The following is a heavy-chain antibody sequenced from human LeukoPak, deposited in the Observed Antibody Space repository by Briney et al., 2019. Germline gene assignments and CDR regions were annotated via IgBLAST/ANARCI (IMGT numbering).Heavy chain of an antibody. CDR3: ARISGLTTHYY. CDR2: INPNSGGT. Sequence: ASVKVSCKASGYTFTGYYMHWVRQAPGQGLEWMGWINPNSGGTNYAQKFQGRVTMTRNTSISTAYMELSSLRSEDTAVYYCARISGLTTHYYWGQGTLVTVSS. CDR1: GYTFTGYY. D-gene: IGHD4-11*01. J-gene: IGHJ4*02. V-gene: IGHV1-2*02.